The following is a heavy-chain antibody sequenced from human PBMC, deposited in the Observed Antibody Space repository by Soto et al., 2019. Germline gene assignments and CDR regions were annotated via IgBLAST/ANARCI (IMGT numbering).Heavy chain of an antibody. Sequence: SETLSLTCAVYSGSFSGYYWNWIRQPPGEGLEWIGEINHSGGTNYSPSLKSRVTISVDTSKNQFSLKLRSVTAADTAVYYCARGLDYLDSSAYFDYWGQGTLVTVSS. D-gene: IGHD3-22*01. V-gene: IGHV4-34*01. J-gene: IGHJ4*02. CDR3: ARGLDYLDSSAYFDY. CDR2: INHSGGT. CDR1: SGSFSGYY.